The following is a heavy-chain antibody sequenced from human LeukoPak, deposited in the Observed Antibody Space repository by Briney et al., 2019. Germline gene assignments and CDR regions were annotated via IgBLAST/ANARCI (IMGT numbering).Heavy chain of an antibody. Sequence: ASVKVSCKASGYTFTGYYMHWVRQAPGQGLEWMGWINPNSGATNYAQKFQGRVTITRNTSISTAYMELSSLRSEDTAVYYCASGGYSYGHHYWGQGTLVTVSS. J-gene: IGHJ4*02. V-gene: IGHV1-2*02. D-gene: IGHD5-18*01. CDR3: ASGGYSYGHHY. CDR1: GYTFTGYY. CDR2: INPNSGAT.